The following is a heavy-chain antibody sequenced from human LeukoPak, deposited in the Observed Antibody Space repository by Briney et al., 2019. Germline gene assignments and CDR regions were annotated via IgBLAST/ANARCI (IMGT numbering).Heavy chain of an antibody. V-gene: IGHV5-51*01. CDR1: GYSFTSYW. CDR2: IYPGDSDT. CDR3: ARHASLRAAGDY. J-gene: IGHJ4*02. D-gene: IGHD6-13*01. Sequence: GASLKISCKGSGYSFTSYWIGWVRQLPGKGLEWMGIIYPGDSDTRYSPSFQGQVTISADKSISTAYLQWSSPKASDTAMYYCARHASLRAAGDYWGQGTLVTVSS.